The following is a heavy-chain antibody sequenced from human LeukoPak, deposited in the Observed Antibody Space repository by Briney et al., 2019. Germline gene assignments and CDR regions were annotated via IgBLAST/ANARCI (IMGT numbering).Heavy chain of an antibody. Sequence: ASVKVSCKTSGGAFSTHTINWVRQAPGQGREWMGIINPSGGSTSYAQKFQGRVTMTRDTSTSTVYMELSSLRSEDTAVYYCARGSRWLQLGRYFDYWGQGTLVTVSS. CDR1: GGAFSTHT. V-gene: IGHV1-46*01. CDR3: ARGSRWLQLGRYFDY. D-gene: IGHD5-24*01. CDR2: INPSGGST. J-gene: IGHJ4*02.